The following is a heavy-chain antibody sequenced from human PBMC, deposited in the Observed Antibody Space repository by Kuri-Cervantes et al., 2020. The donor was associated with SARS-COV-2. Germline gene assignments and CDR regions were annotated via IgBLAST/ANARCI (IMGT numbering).Heavy chain of an antibody. J-gene: IGHJ6*03. CDR2: ISSNGGST. D-gene: IGHD1-26*01. CDR1: GFTFSSYA. CDR3: ARDSARIYLFRYYYYMDV. V-gene: IGHV3-64*01. Sequence: GESLMISCAASGFTFSSYAMHWVRQAPGRGLEYVSAISSNGGSTYYAKSVQGRFTISRDNSKNTLYLQMGSLRAEDMAVYYCARDSARIYLFRYYYYMDVWGKGTTVTVFS.